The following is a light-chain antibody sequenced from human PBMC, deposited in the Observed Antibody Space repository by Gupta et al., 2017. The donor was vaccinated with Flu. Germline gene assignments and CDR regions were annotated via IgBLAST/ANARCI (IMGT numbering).Light chain of an antibody. CDR2: DAA. Sequence: EIVLTQSPATLSLSPGERATLSCRASQSVRSYLAWYQQKPGQAPRLLIYDAANRATGIPARFSGSGSGTDFTPTISSREPEDFAVYYCQQRSNWPPITFGQGTRLEIK. CDR3: QQRSNWPPIT. J-gene: IGKJ5*01. V-gene: IGKV3-11*01. CDR1: QSVRSY.